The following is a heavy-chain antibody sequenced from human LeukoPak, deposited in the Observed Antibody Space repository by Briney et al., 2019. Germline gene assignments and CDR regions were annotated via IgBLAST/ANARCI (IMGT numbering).Heavy chain of an antibody. Sequence: SETLSLTCTVSGGSISSYYWSWIRQPPGKGLEWIGYIYYSGSTNYNPSLKSRVTISVDTSKNQFSLKLSSVTAADTAVYYCARACKYSSSWQFDYWGQGTLVTVSS. J-gene: IGHJ4*02. CDR1: GGSISSYY. CDR3: ARACKYSSSWQFDY. D-gene: IGHD6-13*01. CDR2: IYYSGST. V-gene: IGHV4-59*12.